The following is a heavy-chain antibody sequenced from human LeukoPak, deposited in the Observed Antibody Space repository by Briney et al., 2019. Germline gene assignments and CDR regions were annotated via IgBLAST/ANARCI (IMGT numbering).Heavy chain of an antibody. CDR3: ARAPGYSPDSSGYYYYFDY. J-gene: IGHJ4*02. V-gene: IGHV1-18*01. CDR2: ISPHNGNT. Sequence: ASVKVSCKASGYTFSNYDIIWVRQAPGQGLEWMGRISPHNGNTNYAQKLQGRVTMTTDTSTSTAYMELRSLRSDDTAVYYCARAPGYSPDSSGYYYYFDYWGQGTLVTVSS. CDR1: GYTFSNYD. D-gene: IGHD3-22*01.